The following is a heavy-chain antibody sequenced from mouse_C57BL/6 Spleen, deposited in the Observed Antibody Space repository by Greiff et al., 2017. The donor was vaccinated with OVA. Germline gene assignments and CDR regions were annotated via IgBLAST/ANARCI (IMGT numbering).Heavy chain of an antibody. Sequence: EADGGLVQPKGSLKLSCAASGFTFNTYAMHWVRQAPGKGLEWAARIRSKSSNYATYYADSVKDRFTISRDDSQSMLYLQMNNLKTEDTAMYYCVRDNAMDYWGQGTSVTVSS. CDR2: IRSKSSNYAT. J-gene: IGHJ4*01. V-gene: IGHV10-3*01. CDR3: VRDNAMDY. CDR1: GFTFNTYA.